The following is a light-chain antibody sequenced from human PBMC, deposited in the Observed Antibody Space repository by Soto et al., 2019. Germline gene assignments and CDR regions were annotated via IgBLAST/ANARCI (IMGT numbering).Light chain of an antibody. Sequence: QSALTQPASVSGSPGQSITISCTGTSSDIGGYKHVSWYQQHPGKAPKLMIYEVSNRPSGVSNRFSGSKSGNTASLTISGLQAEDEAHYYCSSYTTSSTQVFGTGTKVTVL. V-gene: IGLV2-14*01. CDR1: SSDIGGYKH. CDR2: EVS. CDR3: SSYTTSSTQV. J-gene: IGLJ1*01.